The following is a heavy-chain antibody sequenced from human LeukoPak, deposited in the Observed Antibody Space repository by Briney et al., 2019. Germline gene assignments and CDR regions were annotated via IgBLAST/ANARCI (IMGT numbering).Heavy chain of an antibody. J-gene: IGHJ6*02. D-gene: IGHD5-18*01. Sequence: SETLSLTCAVYGGSFSGYYWSWIRQPPGKGLEWIGEINHSGSTNYNPSLKSRVTISVDTSKNQFSLKLSSVTAADTAVYYCARVSRGYSYGRDYYYYGMDVWGQGTTVTVSS. V-gene: IGHV4-34*01. CDR1: GGSFSGYY. CDR3: ARVSRGYSYGRDYYYYGMDV. CDR2: INHSGST.